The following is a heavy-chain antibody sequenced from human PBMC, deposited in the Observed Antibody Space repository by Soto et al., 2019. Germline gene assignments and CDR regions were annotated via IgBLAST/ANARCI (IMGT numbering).Heavy chain of an antibody. Sequence: PGESLKISCKGSGYSFTSYWIGGVRQMPGKGLEWMGIIYPGDSDTRYSPSFQGQVTISADKSISTAYLQWSSLKASDTAMYYCARHGEGDGYNDYYYYYGMDVWGQGTTVTVSS. D-gene: IGHD5-12*01. V-gene: IGHV5-51*01. CDR2: IYPGDSDT. CDR1: GYSFTSYW. J-gene: IGHJ6*02. CDR3: ARHGEGDGYNDYYYYYGMDV.